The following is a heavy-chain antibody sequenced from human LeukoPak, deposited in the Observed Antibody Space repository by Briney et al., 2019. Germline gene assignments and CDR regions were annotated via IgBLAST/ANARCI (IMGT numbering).Heavy chain of an antibody. J-gene: IGHJ4*02. CDR1: GGTFSSYA. CDR2: IIPIFGTA. Sequence: SVKVSCKASGGTFSSYAISWVRQAPGQGLEWMGGIIPIFGTANYAQKFQGRVTITTDESTSTAHMELSSLRSEDTAVYYCARVDPYNWNYGSVWGQGTLVTVSS. V-gene: IGHV1-69*05. D-gene: IGHD1-7*01. CDR3: ARVDPYNWNYGSV.